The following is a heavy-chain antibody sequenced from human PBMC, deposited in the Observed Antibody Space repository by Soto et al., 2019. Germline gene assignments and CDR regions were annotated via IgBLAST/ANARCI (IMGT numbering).Heavy chain of an antibody. Sequence: QVQLQESGPGLVKPSQTLSLTCTVSGGSVSGGVYYWNWIRQHPEKGLEWIGYIYYSGSTYYNPSVRSRVTISAATSKNQFSLKLSSVTVADTAVYYCARSSVAGAGYFQHWGQGTQVIVSS. CDR3: ARSSVAGAGYFQH. CDR1: GGSVSGGVYY. D-gene: IGHD6-19*01. CDR2: IYYSGST. J-gene: IGHJ1*01. V-gene: IGHV4-31*03.